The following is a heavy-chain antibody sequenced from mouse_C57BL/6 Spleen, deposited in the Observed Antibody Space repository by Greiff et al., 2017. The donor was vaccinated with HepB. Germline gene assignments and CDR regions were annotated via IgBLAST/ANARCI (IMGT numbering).Heavy chain of an antibody. CDR3: ARAGMVPFAY. D-gene: IGHD1-1*02. V-gene: IGHV1-64*01. CDR1: GYTFTSYW. CDR2: IHPNSGST. Sequence: VQLQQPGAELVKPGASVKLSCKASGYTFTSYWMHWVKQRPGQGLEWIGMIHPNSGSTNYNEKFKSKATLTVDKSSSTAYMQLSSLTSEDSTVYYCARAGMVPFAYWGQGTLVTVSA. J-gene: IGHJ3*01.